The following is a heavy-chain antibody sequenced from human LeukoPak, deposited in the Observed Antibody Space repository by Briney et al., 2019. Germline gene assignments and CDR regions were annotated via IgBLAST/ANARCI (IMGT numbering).Heavy chain of an antibody. J-gene: IGHJ6*03. CDR1: GGSISSSSYY. CDR2: IYYSGST. Sequence: SETLSLTCTVSGGSISSSSYYWGWIRQPPGKGLEWIGNIYYSGSTYYNPSLKSRVTILVDTSKNQFSLRLSSVTAADTAVYCCARVGHDCSGGSCYRNYYYYYYMDVWGKGTTVTVSS. D-gene: IGHD2-15*01. V-gene: IGHV4-39*07. CDR3: ARVGHDCSGGSCYRNYYYYYYMDV.